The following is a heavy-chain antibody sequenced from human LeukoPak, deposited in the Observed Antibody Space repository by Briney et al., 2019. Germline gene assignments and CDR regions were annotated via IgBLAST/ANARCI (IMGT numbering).Heavy chain of an antibody. D-gene: IGHD4-17*01. V-gene: IGHV4-31*11. CDR3: AREGYGAPYYFDY. CDR2: IYDSEST. CDR1: GVSFSGYY. Sequence: SETLSLTCAVYGVSFSGYYWSWIRQYPGKGLEWIGYIYDSESTYYNPSLKSRVTIAVDASKNQFSLNLSSVTAADTALYYCAREGYGAPYYFDYWGQGTLVTVSS. J-gene: IGHJ4*01.